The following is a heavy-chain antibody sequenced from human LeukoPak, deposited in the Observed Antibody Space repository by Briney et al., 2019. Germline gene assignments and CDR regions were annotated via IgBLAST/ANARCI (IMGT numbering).Heavy chain of an antibody. CDR3: ARDLVW. CDR1: GFTFSSYG. V-gene: IGHV3-33*08. Sequence: GRSLRLSCAASGFTFSSYGMHWVRQAPGKGLEWVAVIWYGGSNKYYADSVKGRFTISRDNSKNTLYLQMNSLRAEDTAVYYCARDLVWWGQGTLVTVSS. J-gene: IGHJ4*02. CDR2: IWYGGSNK.